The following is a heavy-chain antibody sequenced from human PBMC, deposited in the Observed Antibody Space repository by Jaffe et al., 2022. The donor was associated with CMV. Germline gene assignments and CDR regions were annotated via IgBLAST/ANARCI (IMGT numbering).Heavy chain of an antibody. CDR2: IDPSDSYT. CDR1: GYSFTSYW. CDR3: ARHGVDSSSWYSHYYYYYYMDV. V-gene: IGHV5-10-1*03. J-gene: IGHJ6*03. D-gene: IGHD6-13*01. Sequence: EVQLVQSGAEVKKPGESLRISCKGSGYSFTSYWISWVRQMPGKGLEWMGRIDPSDSYTNYSPSFQGHVTISADKSISTAYLQWSSLKASDTAMYYCARHGVDSSSWYSHYYYYYYMDVWGKGTTVTVSS.